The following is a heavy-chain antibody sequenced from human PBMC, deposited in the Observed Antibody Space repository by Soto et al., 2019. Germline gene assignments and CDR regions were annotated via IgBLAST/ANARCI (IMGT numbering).Heavy chain of an antibody. Sequence: QVTLKESGPVLVKPTETLTLTCTVSGFSLSNARMGVSWIRQPPGKALEWLAHIFSNDEKSYSTSLKSRLTISKDTSKSQVGLTMTNMDPVDTATYYCARMVEMRNIVVVPAAIGGYYFDYWGQGTLVNVSS. J-gene: IGHJ4*02. CDR2: IFSNDEK. CDR1: GFSLSNARMG. V-gene: IGHV2-26*01. D-gene: IGHD2-2*02. CDR3: ARMVEMRNIVVVPAAIGGYYFDY.